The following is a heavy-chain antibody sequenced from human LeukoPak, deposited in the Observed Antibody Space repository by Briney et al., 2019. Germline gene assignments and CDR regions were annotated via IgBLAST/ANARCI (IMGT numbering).Heavy chain of an antibody. CDR3: ARSGSGWFDF. D-gene: IGHD6-19*01. V-gene: IGHV3-53*01. CDR2: INSGGDT. CDR1: GFTVSTNF. Sequence: GGSLRLSCAASGFTVSTNFMSWVRQAPGKGLEWVSVINSGGDTYYADSVKGRFTISRENSKNTLYLQMNSLRAEDTAVYYCARSGSGWFDFWGQGTLVTVSS. J-gene: IGHJ4*02.